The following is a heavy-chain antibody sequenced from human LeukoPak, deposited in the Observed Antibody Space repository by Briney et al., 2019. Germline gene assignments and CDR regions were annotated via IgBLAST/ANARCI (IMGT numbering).Heavy chain of an antibody. J-gene: IGHJ3*02. Sequence: GASVKVSCKASGYTFTGYWMHWVRQSPGQGLEWMGWINPNSGSTNYAHNFQGRVTMTRDTSISTAYMELSSLRSDDTAVYYCARDHGGTTMFVDAFDIWGQGTMVTVSS. V-gene: IGHV1-2*02. CDR2: INPNSGST. CDR3: ARDHGGTTMFVDAFDI. D-gene: IGHD3-3*01. CDR1: GYTFTGYW.